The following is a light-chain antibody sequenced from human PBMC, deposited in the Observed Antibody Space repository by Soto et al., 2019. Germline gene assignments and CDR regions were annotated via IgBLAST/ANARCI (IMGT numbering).Light chain of an antibody. V-gene: IGLV2-11*01. Sequence: QSVLTQPRSVSGSPGQSVTISCTGTNSDIGGYNYVSWYQQHPGKAPKVMIYRFSGSKSGNTASLTISGLQAEDEADYYCCSYAGTYNFWVFGGGTKVTVL. CDR1: NSDIGGYNY. CDR3: CSYAGTYNFWV. J-gene: IGLJ3*02.